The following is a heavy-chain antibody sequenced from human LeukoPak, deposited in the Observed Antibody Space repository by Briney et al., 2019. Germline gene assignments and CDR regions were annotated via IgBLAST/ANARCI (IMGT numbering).Heavy chain of an antibody. V-gene: IGHV1-2*04. Sequence: ASVKVSCKASGYTFTGYYMHWVRQAPGQGLEWMGWINPNSGGTNYAQKLQGWVTMTRDTSISTAYMELSRLRSDDTAVYYCARESSSGWYFFDYWGQGTLVTVSS. CDR3: ARESSSGWYFFDY. D-gene: IGHD6-19*01. CDR2: INPNSGGT. CDR1: GYTFTGYY. J-gene: IGHJ4*02.